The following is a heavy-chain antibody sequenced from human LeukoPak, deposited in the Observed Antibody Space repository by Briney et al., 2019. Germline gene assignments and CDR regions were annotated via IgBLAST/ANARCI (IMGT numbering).Heavy chain of an antibody. CDR2: FDPEDGET. CDR1: GYTLTELS. CDR3: ATDTQSSGWFGRDY. J-gene: IGHJ4*02. Sequence: ASVKVSCKVSGYTLTELSMHWVRQAPGKGLEWMGGFDPEDGETIYAQKFQGRVTMTEDTSTDTAYMELSSLRSEDTAVYYCATDTQSSGWFGRDYWGQGTLVTVSS. V-gene: IGHV1-24*01. D-gene: IGHD6-19*01.